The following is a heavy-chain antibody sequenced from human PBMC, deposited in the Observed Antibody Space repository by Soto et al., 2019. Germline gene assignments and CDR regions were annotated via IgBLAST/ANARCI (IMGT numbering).Heavy chain of an antibody. CDR1: GFTFSSYS. V-gene: IGHV3-21*01. J-gene: IGHJ4*02. CDR3: ARNYDSSGYPFDY. D-gene: IGHD3-22*01. CDR2: ISSSSSYI. Sequence: LRLSCAASGFTFSSYSMNWVRQAPGKGLEWVSSISSSSSYIYYADSVKGRFTISRDNAKNSLYLQMNSLRAEDTAVYYCARNYDSSGYPFDYWGQGTLVTVSS.